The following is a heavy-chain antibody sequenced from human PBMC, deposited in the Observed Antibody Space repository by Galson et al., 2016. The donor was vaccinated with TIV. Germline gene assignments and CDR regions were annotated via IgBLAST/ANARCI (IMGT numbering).Heavy chain of an antibody. CDR2: IFPDDSGT. CDR1: GYRFSSYW. V-gene: IGHV5-51*01. D-gene: IGHD3-22*01. CDR3: ARHFRYSDSSGYHYFDS. Sequence: QSGAEVKKPGESLKISCKGSGYRFSSYWIGWVRQRPGKGLEWLGIIFPDDSGTRYSPSLEGQVTFSADKSIRTAYLQWSSLKASDTAIYYCARHFRYSDSSGYHYFDSWAREPWSPSPQ. J-gene: IGHJ4*02.